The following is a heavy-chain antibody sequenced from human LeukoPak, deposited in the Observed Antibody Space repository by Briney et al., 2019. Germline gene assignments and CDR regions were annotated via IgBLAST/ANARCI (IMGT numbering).Heavy chain of an antibody. CDR3: AKDPHPYSSSWPIIYYFDY. CDR2: ISYDGSNK. Sequence: GGSLRLSCAASRFTFSSYGMHWVRQAPGKGLEWVAIISYDGSNKYYADSVKGRFTISRDNSKNTLYLQMNSLRAEDTAVYYCAKDPHPYSSSWPIIYYFDYWGQGTLVTVSS. CDR1: RFTFSSYG. D-gene: IGHD6-13*01. V-gene: IGHV3-30*18. J-gene: IGHJ4*02.